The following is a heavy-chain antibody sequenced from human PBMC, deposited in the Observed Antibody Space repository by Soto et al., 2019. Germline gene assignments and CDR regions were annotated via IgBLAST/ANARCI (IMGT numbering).Heavy chain of an antibody. D-gene: IGHD3-16*01. V-gene: IGHV1-18*01. CDR2: ISIYNGNA. CDR1: GYTFTGYG. J-gene: IGHJ6*02. CDR3: ARDDPGEPIENFDYSALDV. Sequence: QGRLVQSGAEVKKPGASVKVSCKASGYTFTGYGISWVRQAPGQGLEWMGWISIYNGNANYAQKFHGRVTMTTDTSTSTAYMELRSLRSDDTAIYSCARDDPGEPIENFDYSALDVWGQGTTVTVSS.